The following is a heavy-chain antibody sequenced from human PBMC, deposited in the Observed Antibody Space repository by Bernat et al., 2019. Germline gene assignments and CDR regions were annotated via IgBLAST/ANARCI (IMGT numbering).Heavy chain of an antibody. CDR3: ATTPIGSGGRGEDAFDI. CDR2: IWYDGSNK. D-gene: IGHD2-15*01. CDR1: GFTFSSYG. J-gene: IGHJ3*02. Sequence: QVQLVESGGGVVQPGRSLRLSCAASGFTFSSYGMHWVRQAPGKGLEWVAVIWYDGSNKYYADSVKGRFTISRDNSKNTLYLQMNSLRAEDTAVYYCATTPIGSGGRGEDAFDIWGQGTMVTVSS. V-gene: IGHV3-33*01.